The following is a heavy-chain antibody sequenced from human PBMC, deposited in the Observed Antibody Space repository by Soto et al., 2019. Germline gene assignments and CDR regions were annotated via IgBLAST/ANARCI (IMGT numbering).Heavy chain of an antibody. CDR2: IYYSGST. V-gene: IGHV4-59*01. D-gene: IGHD3-10*01. CDR1: GGSISSYY. Sequence: KPSETLSLTCTVSGGSISSYYWSWIRQPPGKGLEWIGYIYYSGSTNYNPSLKSRVTISVDTSKNQFCLTLSSVTAADTAVYYCGGVWGGASDVWGQGPMVTVSS. J-gene: IGHJ3*01. CDR3: GGVWGGASDV.